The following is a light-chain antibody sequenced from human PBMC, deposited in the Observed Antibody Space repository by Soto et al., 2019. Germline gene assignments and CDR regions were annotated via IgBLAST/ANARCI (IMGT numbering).Light chain of an antibody. V-gene: IGKV1-27*01. CDR3: QKYHSPPFT. Sequence: DIQMTQSPSSRSASLGDTVTFICRGSQAFGISLAWYQQKPGRVLELLIFAASTLQSGVPSRFSGSGSGTDFTLTISSLQPEDVAVYYCQKYHSPPFTFGQGTKLEIK. CDR1: QAFGIS. J-gene: IGKJ2*01. CDR2: AAS.